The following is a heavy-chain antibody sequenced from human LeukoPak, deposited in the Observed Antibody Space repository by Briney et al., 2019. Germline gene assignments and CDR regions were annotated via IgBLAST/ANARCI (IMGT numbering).Heavy chain of an antibody. CDR3: AGYYGTGGYYMDV. Sequence: SETLSLTCTVSGGSISSSSYYWGWIRQPPGKGLEWIGSIYYSGSTYYNPSLKSRVTTSVDTSKNQFSLKLSSVTAADTAVYYCAGYYGTGGYYMDVWGKGTTVTVSS. CDR1: GGSISSSSYY. D-gene: IGHD2/OR15-2a*01. V-gene: IGHV4-39*01. CDR2: IYYSGST. J-gene: IGHJ6*03.